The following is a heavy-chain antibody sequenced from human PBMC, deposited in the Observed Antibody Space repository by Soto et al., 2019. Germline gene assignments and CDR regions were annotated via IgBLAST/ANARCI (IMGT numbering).Heavy chain of an antibody. Sequence: PGGSLRLSCVASGFTFSYYAMSWVRQAPGKGLEWVSGITGSGGSTYYEDSVKGRFTISRDNSKNTLFLQMNSLRAEDTAIYYCAKDVSRSRSIYYFDYWGQGTLVTVSS. V-gene: IGHV3-23*01. D-gene: IGHD3-10*01. CDR2: ITGSGGST. J-gene: IGHJ4*02. CDR1: GFTFSYYA. CDR3: AKDVSRSRSIYYFDY.